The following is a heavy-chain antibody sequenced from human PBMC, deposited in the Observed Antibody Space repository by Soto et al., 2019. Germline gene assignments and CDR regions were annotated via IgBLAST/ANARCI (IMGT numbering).Heavy chain of an antibody. CDR2: ISGSGGST. J-gene: IGHJ3*02. CDR1: GFTFSSYA. CDR3: AKDFTEADSGYDYAFDI. V-gene: IGHV3-23*01. Sequence: GGSLRLSCAASGFTFSSYAMSWVRQAPGKGLEWVSAISGSGGSTYYADSVKGRFTISGDNSKNTLYLQMNSLRAEDTAVYYCAKDFTEADSGYDYAFDIWGQGTMVTVSS. D-gene: IGHD5-12*01.